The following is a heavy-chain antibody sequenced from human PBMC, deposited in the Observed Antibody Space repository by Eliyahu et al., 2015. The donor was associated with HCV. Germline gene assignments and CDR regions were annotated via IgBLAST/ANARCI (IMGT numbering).Heavy chain of an antibody. CDR2: IYYSGSA. J-gene: IGHJ4*02. D-gene: IGHD5-12*01. Sequence: QLQLHESGPGLVKPSETLSXTCAVSGGSINPSSSYYWGWVRQPPGKGLEWIGTIYYSGSAFYNPSLKSRVTFSVDTSKNQFSLRLDSVTAADTAVYYCARHGSGYESPFDYWGQGTLVTVSS. V-gene: IGHV4-39*01. CDR1: GGSINPSSSYY. CDR3: ARHGSGYESPFDY.